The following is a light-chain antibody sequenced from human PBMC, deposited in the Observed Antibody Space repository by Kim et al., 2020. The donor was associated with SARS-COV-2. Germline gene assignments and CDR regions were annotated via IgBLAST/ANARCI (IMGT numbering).Light chain of an antibody. J-gene: IGKJ3*01. V-gene: IGKV3-15*01. CDR1: QSISTN. Sequence: EIVMTQSPATLSVSPGEGVTLSCRASQSISTNLGWYQQKPGQDPRRLIYTAPTRATGIPASFSGSGSGTAFTLTISSLQSEDFAVYCCQQYFDWPSPSGQGPNVNIK. CDR2: TAP. CDR3: QQYFDWPSP.